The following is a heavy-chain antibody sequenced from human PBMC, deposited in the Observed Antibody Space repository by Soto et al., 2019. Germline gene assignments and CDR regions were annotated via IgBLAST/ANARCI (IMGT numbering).Heavy chain of an antibody. V-gene: IGHV4-59*01. D-gene: IGHD5-12*01. J-gene: IGHJ4*02. Sequence: PSETLSLTCTVSGGSISSYYWSWIRQPPGKGLEWIGYIYYSGSTNYNPSLKSRVTISVDTSKNQFSLKLSSVTAADTAVYYCARENRGYDFDYWGQGTLVTVSS. CDR1: GGSISSYY. CDR3: ARENRGYDFDY. CDR2: IYYSGST.